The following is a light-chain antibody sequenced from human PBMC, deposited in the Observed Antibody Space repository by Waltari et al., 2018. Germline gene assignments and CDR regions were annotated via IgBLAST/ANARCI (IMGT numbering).Light chain of an antibody. Sequence: EIVLTQSPGTLSLSPGDRATLSCRASQSVSINYLAWYQQKPGQAPRLLISGASSRATGIPDRFSGSGSGTDFTLTISRLEPEDFAVYYCQQFGSSPRTFGQGTKVEIK. CDR2: GAS. CDR3: QQFGSSPRT. J-gene: IGKJ1*01. CDR1: QSVSINY. V-gene: IGKV3-20*01.